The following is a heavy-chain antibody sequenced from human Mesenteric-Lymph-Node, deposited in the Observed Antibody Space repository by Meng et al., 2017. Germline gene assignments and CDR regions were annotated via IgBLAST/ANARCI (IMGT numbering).Heavy chain of an antibody. D-gene: IGHD3-3*01. CDR1: GYSFTNYA. J-gene: IGHJ5*02. V-gene: IGHV1-2*06. Sequence: ASVKVSCKASGYSFTNYALNWVRQAPGQGLEWMGRINPNSGGTNYAQKFQGRVTLTRDTSTSTVYMELNILRSEDTAVYYCARDHAVGYDFWGGRNWFDPWGQGTLGTVSS. CDR2: INPNSGGT. CDR3: ARDHAVGYDFWGGRNWFDP.